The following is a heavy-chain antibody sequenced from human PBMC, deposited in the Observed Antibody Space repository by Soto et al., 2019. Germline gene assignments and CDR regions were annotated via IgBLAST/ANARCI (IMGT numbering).Heavy chain of an antibody. CDR2: INHSGST. J-gene: IGHJ4*02. Sequence: SETLSLTCAVYGGSFSGYYWSWIRQPPGKGLEWIGEINHSGSTNYNPSLKSRVTISVDTSKNQFSLKLSSVTAADTAVYYCARNYIWGSYRFDYWGQGTLVTVSS. D-gene: IGHD3-16*02. CDR3: ARNYIWGSYRFDY. CDR1: GGSFSGYY. V-gene: IGHV4-34*01.